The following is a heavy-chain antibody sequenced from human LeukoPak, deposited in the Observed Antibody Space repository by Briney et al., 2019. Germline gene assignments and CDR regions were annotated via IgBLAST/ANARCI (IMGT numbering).Heavy chain of an antibody. V-gene: IGHV1-2*02. CDR2: INPNSGGT. CDR1: GYTFTGYY. Sequence: ASVKVSCKASGYTFTGYYMHWVRQAPGQGLEWMGWINPNSGGTNYAQKFQGRVTMTRDTSISTAYMELSSLRSEDTAVYYCARGCGGDSQTAEYSQHWGQATLVTVPS. CDR3: ARGCGGDSQTAEYSQH. J-gene: IGHJ1*01. D-gene: IGHD2-21*02.